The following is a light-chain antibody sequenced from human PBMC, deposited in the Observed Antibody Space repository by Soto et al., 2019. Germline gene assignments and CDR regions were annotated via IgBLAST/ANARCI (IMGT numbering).Light chain of an antibody. CDR2: DAS. CDR3: QHRSNWPPEPS. Sequence: PGERASRSCRASQSVTTYLAWYQQKPGKAPRLLIYDASTRATGIPARFSGSGSGKDFALNISSLQPEDFAVYYCQHRSNWPPEPSFGGGTKVDIK. J-gene: IGKJ4*01. V-gene: IGKV3-11*01. CDR1: QSVTTY.